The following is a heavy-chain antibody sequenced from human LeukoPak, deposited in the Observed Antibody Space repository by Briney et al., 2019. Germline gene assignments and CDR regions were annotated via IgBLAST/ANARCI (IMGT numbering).Heavy chain of an antibody. V-gene: IGHV3-30-3*01. J-gene: IGHJ4*02. Sequence: GGSLRLSCAASGFTFSSYAMHWVRQAPGKGLEWVAVISYDGSNKYYADSVKSRFTISRDNSKNTLYLQMNSLRAEDTAVYYCASLYSGSYYGDYWGQGTLVTVSS. CDR1: GFTFSSYA. D-gene: IGHD1-26*01. CDR3: ASLYSGSYYGDY. CDR2: ISYDGSNK.